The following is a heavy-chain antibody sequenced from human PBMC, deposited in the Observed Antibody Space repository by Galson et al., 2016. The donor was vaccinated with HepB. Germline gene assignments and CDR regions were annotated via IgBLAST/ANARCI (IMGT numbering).Heavy chain of an antibody. V-gene: IGHV3-23*01. CDR2: IRGSGTGT. CDR1: GFSISIYS. J-gene: IGHJ3*02. CDR3: AKNSLVGYNSGWGGSFDI. D-gene: IGHD6-19*01. Sequence: SLRLSCAASGFSISIYSTNWVRQAPGKGLEWVSAIRGSGTGTSYTDSVKGRFTISRDNSKNTLYLQMNSLRAEDAAVYYCAKNSLVGYNSGWGGSFDIWGRGTMVTASS.